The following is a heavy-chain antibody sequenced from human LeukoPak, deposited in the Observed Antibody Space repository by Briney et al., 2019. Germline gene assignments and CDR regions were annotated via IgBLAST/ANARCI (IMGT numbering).Heavy chain of an antibody. V-gene: IGHV3-48*03. D-gene: IGHD4-17*01. CDR2: ISSSGSTI. J-gene: IGHJ4*02. CDR3: ARDFPYGDYPTPFDY. CDR1: GFTFSSYE. Sequence: GGSLRLSCAASGFTFSSYEMNWVRQAPGKGLEWVSYISSSGSTIYYADSVKGRFTISRDNAKNSLYLQMNSLRAEDTAVYYCARDFPYGDYPTPFDYWGQGTLVTVSS.